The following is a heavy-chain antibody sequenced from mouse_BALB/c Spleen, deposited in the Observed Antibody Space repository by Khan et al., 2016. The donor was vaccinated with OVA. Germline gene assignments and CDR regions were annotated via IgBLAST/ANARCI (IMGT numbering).Heavy chain of an antibody. CDR1: GYSITSDYA. CDR3: ARSVTITTVVATDFDY. CDR2: ISYSGRT. J-gene: IGHJ2*01. V-gene: IGHV3-2*02. Sequence: EVKLLESGPGLVKPSQSLSLTCTVTGYSITSDYAWNWIRQFPGNKLEWMGYISYSGRTSYNPSLKSRISITRDTSKHKFFLQLNSVTTEDTATYYCARSVTITTVVATDFDYWGQGTTLTVAS. D-gene: IGHD1-1*01.